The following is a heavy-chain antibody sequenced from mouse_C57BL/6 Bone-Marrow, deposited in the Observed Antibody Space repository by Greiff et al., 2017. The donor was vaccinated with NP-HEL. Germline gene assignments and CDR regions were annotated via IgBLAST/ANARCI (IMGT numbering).Heavy chain of an antibody. CDR1: GYSFTGYY. CDR2: INPSTGGT. V-gene: IGHV1-42*01. Sequence: LKESGPELVKPGASVKISCKASGYSFTGYYMNWVKQSPEKSLEWIGEINPSTGGTTYNQKFKAKATLTVDKSSSTAYMQLKSLTSEDSAVYYCARWGDYDTLAYWGQGTLVTVSA. J-gene: IGHJ3*01. CDR3: ARWGDYDTLAY. D-gene: IGHD2-4*01.